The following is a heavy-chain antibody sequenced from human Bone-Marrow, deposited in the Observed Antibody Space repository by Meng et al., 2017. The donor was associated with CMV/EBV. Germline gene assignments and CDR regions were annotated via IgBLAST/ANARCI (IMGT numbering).Heavy chain of an antibody. D-gene: IGHD2-21*01. CDR2: ISSSSSYI. CDR1: GFTFSSYS. J-gene: IGHJ4*02. V-gene: IGHV3-21*01. CDR3: ARHRLYSFDY. Sequence: GESLKISCAASGFTFSSYSMNWVRQAPGKGLEWVSSISSSSSYIYYADSVKGRFTISRDNAKNSLYLQMNSLRVEDTAVYYCARHRLYSFDYWGLGNLVTVSS.